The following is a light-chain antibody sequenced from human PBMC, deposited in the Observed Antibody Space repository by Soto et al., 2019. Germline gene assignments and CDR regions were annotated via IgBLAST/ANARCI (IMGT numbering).Light chain of an antibody. CDR3: AAWDDGVGGPA. CDR2: RNN. CDR1: NSNIGNKY. J-gene: IGLJ3*02. V-gene: IGLV1-47*01. Sequence: QSVLTQPPSASGTPGQRVTISCSGSNSNIGNKYVYWYQQLPVTAPKLLMYRNNHRPSGVPDRFSGSKSGTSASLAISGLRSEDEADYYCAAWDDGVGGPAFGGGTKLTVL.